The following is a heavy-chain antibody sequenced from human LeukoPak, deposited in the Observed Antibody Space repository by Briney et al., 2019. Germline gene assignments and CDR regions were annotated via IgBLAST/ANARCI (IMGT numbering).Heavy chain of an antibody. V-gene: IGHV3-23*01. Sequence: GGSLRLSRAASGFTFSRLAMTWVRQAPGKGLEWVSTISSSGTYYADPVRGRFTISRDNTKNTLYLQMNSLRVEDTAVYFCATGPFSAFAIWGQGTTLIVSS. CDR2: ISSSGT. CDR3: ATGPFSAFAI. CDR1: GFTFSRLA. D-gene: IGHD1-14*01. J-gene: IGHJ3*02.